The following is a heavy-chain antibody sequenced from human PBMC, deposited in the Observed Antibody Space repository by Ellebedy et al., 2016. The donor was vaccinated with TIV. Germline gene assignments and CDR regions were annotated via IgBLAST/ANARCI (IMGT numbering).Heavy chain of an antibody. Sequence: GGSLRLSCAASGFTLSDYYMSWIRQAPGKGLEWISDISSSGTTIYYADSVKGRFTISRDNAKNSLYLHMNSLRAEDTAVYYCARDARFIDHQHNWFDPWGQGTLVTVSS. CDR3: ARDARFIDHQHNWFDP. CDR2: ISSSGTTI. D-gene: IGHD1-26*01. CDR1: GFTLSDYY. J-gene: IGHJ5*02. V-gene: IGHV3-11*01.